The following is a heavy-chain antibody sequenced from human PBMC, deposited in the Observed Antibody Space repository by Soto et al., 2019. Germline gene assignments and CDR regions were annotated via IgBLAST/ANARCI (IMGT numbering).Heavy chain of an antibody. CDR1: GCSVSSGSYY. CDR3: ARVRYYDFWSGYTNWFDP. CDR2: IYYSGST. D-gene: IGHD3-3*01. V-gene: IGHV4-61*01. J-gene: IGHJ5*02. Sequence: PSETLSLACPVSGCSVSSGSYYWSWIRQPPGKGLEWIGYIYYSGSTNYNPSLKSRVTISVDTSKNQFSLKLSSVTAADTAVYYCARVRYYDFWSGYTNWFDPWGQGTLVTVSS.